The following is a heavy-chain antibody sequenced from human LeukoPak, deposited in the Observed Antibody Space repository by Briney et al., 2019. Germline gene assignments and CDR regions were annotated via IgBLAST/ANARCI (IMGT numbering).Heavy chain of an antibody. CDR1: GFTFSGSA. CDR2: VRSKNNYYAT. Sequence: GGSLKLSCAASGFTFSGSAMHWVRLASGKGLEWVGRVRSKNNYYATTYAASVRGRFTISRDDSKNMAYLQMDSLKAEDTAVYFCSRTSDSAWYFDLWGRRTMVTVSS. D-gene: IGHD3-10*01. V-gene: IGHV3-73*01. J-gene: IGHJ2*01. CDR3: SRTSDSAWYFDL.